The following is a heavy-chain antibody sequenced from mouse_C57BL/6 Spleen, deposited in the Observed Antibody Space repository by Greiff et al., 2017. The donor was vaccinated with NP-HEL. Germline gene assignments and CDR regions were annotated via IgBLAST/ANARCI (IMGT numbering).Heavy chain of an antibody. CDR3: DRSPAYYYAMDY. J-gene: IGHJ4*01. V-gene: IGHV1-54*01. Sequence: VQLQESGAELVRPGTSVKVSCKASGYAFTSYLIEWVKQRPGQGLEWIGVIFPGSGGTNYNEKFKGKATLTADKSSSTAYMQLSSLTSEDSAVYFCDRSPAYYYAMDYWGQGTSVTVSS. CDR2: IFPGSGGT. CDR1: GYAFTSYL.